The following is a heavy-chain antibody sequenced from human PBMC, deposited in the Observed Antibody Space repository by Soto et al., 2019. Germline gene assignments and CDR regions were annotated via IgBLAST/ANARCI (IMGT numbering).Heavy chain of an antibody. Sequence: EVQLVDSGGGLVQPGGSLRLSCAASGFTFSSYWMHWVRQAPGKGLVWVSHIKSDGSITNYADSVKGRFTISRDNTKNTLYLQMDSLRADDTAVYYCAKDYVSGTYDYWGQGTLVTVSS. J-gene: IGHJ4*02. D-gene: IGHD1-26*01. CDR3: AKDYVSGTYDY. CDR2: IKSDGSIT. CDR1: GFTFSSYW. V-gene: IGHV3-74*01.